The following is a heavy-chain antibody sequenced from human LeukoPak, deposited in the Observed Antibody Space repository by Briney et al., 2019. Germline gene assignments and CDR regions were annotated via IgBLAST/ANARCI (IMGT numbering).Heavy chain of an antibody. CDR1: GFTFSSYS. Sequence: GGSLGLSCAASGFTFSSYSMNWVRQAPGKGLEWVSYISSSSSTIYYADSVKGRFTISRDNAKNSLYLQMNSLRAEDTAVYYCAREGTAMDFDYWGQGTLVTVSS. V-gene: IGHV3-48*01. J-gene: IGHJ4*02. CDR3: AREGTAMDFDY. D-gene: IGHD5-18*01. CDR2: ISSSSSTI.